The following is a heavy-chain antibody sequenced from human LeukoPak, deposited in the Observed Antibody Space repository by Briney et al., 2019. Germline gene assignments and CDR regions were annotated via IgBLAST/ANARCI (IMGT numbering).Heavy chain of an antibody. J-gene: IGHJ4*02. CDR2: IYDSGST. Sequence: SETLSLTCTVSGASISGSGYYWGWIRQPPGKGLEWIGNIYDSGSTYYNASLQSRVSISIDTSKNQFSLRLSSVTAADTAMYYCAKSGGYGLIDYWGQGTLVTVSS. V-gene: IGHV4-39*01. CDR1: GASISGSGYY. CDR3: AKSGGYGLIDY. D-gene: IGHD1-26*01.